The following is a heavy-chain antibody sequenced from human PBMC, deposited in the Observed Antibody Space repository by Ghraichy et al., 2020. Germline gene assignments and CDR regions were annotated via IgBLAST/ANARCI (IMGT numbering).Heavy chain of an antibody. CDR1: GFTFNDYA. Sequence: GESLNISCAASGFTFNDYAMVWVRQRQGKGLEWVSFINWDGANTYYADSVKGRFTASRDNGINSLYLHMTGLRPEDTGLCFCARRAATLVHFDSWGQGTAVTVSS. V-gene: IGHV3-43D*04. D-gene: IGHD3-10*01. CDR2: INWDGANT. CDR3: ARRAATLVHFDS. J-gene: IGHJ4*02.